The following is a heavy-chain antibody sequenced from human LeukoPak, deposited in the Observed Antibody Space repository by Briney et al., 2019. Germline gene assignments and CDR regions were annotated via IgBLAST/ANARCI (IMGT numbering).Heavy chain of an antibody. J-gene: IGHJ5*02. CDR3: ARHRYCTNGVCYLVPRAFDP. V-gene: IGHV4-34*01. CDR2: INHSGST. CDR1: GGSFSGYY. Sequence: SETLSLTCAVYGGSFSGYYWSWIRQPPGKGLEWIGEINHSGSTNYNPSLKSRVTISVDTSKNQFSLKLSSVTAADTAEYYCARHRYCTNGVCYLVPRAFDPWGQGTLVTVSS. D-gene: IGHD2-8*01.